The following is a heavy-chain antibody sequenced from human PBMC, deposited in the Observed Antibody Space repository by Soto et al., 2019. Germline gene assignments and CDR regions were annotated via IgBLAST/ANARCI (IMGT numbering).Heavy chain of an antibody. V-gene: IGHV1-69*01. D-gene: IGHD6-13*01. Sequence: QVQLVQSGAEVKKPGSSVKVSCKASGGTLSRSAISWVRQAPGQGLEWMGGIIPIFGPAIYAQKFRGRVSIIADESTGTAYMEMSSLRSDDTAVYYCGTGSSWTKVESWGQGTLVTVSS. J-gene: IGHJ4*02. CDR1: GGTLSRSA. CDR3: GTGSSWTKVES. CDR2: IIPIFGPA.